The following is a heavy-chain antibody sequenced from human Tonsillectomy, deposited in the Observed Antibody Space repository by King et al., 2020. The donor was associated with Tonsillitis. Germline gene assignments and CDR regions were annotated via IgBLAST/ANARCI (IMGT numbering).Heavy chain of an antibody. CDR1: GFPFSVYW. CDR2: INTDGSYT. V-gene: IGHV3-74*01. CDR3: ASIHYYGSKXXDX. D-gene: IGHD3-10*01. Sequence: VQLVESGGGLAQPGGSLRLSCAASGFPFSVYWMHWVRQAPGKGLVWVSRINTDGSYTDYADSVKGRFTISRDNTKNTLFLQMNSLSAEDTAVYYCASIHYYGSKXXDXWGRGTLVTVSS. J-gene: IGHJ5*02.